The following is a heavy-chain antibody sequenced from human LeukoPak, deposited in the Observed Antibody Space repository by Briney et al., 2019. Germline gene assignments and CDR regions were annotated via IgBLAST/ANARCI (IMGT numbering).Heavy chain of an antibody. CDR1: GFTVSSYS. D-gene: IGHD2-2*01. CDR3: ARVSSTYYYFDY. V-gene: IGHV3-53*04. J-gene: IGHJ4*02. CDR2: IYSGGTT. Sequence: GGSLRLSCAASGFTVSSYSMHWVRQAPGKGLQWVSVIYSGGTTYYADSVKGRFTISRHDSKNTLYLQMNSLRAEDTAAYYCARVSSTYYYFDYWGQGTLVTVSS.